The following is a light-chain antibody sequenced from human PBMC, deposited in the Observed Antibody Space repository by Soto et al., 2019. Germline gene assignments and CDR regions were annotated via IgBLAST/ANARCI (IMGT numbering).Light chain of an antibody. J-gene: IGKJ1*01. CDR2: AAS. CDR1: QSISSY. V-gene: IGKV1-39*01. Sequence: DIQMTQSPSSLSASVGDRVTITCRASQSISSYLNWYQQKPGKAPKLLIYAASSLHSEVPSRLSGSRSGTAFTLTITSLQVEDFATYYCQQSYSAPQTFGQGTKVDIK. CDR3: QQSYSAPQT.